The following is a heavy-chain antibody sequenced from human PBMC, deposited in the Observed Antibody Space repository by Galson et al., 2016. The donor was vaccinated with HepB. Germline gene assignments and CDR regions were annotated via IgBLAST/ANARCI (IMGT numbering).Heavy chain of an antibody. D-gene: IGHD3-3*01. Sequence: SLRLSCAASGFTFGDYTLSWVRQAPGRGLEWVSSVGSCPSGTRYADSVTGRLTIARDFSKNAVYLQMNSLRAEDTAVYYCAKAFAVGFWSGYDYWGQGSPVTVSA. V-gene: IGHV3-23*01. CDR2: VGSCPSGT. CDR1: GFTFGDYT. CDR3: AKAFAVGFWSGYDY. J-gene: IGHJ4*02.